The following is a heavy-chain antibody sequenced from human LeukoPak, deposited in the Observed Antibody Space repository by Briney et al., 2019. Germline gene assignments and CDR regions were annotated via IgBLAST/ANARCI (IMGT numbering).Heavy chain of an antibody. CDR3: ARGVRRFDP. Sequence: SETLSLTCAVYGGSFSGYYWSWIRQPPGKGLEWIGEINHSGSTNYNPSLKSRVTISVDTSKNQFSLKLSSVTAADTAVYHCARGVRRFDPWGLGTLVIVSS. D-gene: IGHD2-21*01. J-gene: IGHJ5*02. V-gene: IGHV4-34*01. CDR1: GGSFSGYY. CDR2: INHSGST.